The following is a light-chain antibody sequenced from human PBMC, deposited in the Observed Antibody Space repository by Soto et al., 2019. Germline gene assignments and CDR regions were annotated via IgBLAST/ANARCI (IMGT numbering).Light chain of an antibody. Sequence: QSAVTQPRSVSGSPGQSVTISCTGTSSGVGGYNYVSWYQQYPGKAPKLMIYDVNKRPSGVPDRFSGSKSGNTASLTISGLQTEDEADYYCCSYAGRYSWVFGGGTKLTVL. J-gene: IGLJ3*02. CDR3: CSYAGRYSWV. V-gene: IGLV2-11*01. CDR1: SSGVGGYNY. CDR2: DVN.